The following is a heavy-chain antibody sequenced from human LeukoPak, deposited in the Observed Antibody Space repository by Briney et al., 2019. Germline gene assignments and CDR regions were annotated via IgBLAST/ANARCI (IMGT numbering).Heavy chain of an antibody. CDR1: RGSITGRAYY. D-gene: IGHD3-16*01. J-gene: IGHJ4*01. Sequence: PETLSDSSTVSRGSITGRAYYWGWIRQPPGKGPEWIGTIYYSGSTFFNPSLKNRVTIAVDPSKNQFSLSLSSVNAADTAIYYCARGGRDSHRVDYWGQGTLVSASS. V-gene: IGHV4-39*01. CDR3: ARGGRDSHRVDY. CDR2: IYYSGST.